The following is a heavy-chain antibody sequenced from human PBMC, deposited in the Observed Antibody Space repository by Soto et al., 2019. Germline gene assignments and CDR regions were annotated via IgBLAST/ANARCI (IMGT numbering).Heavy chain of an antibody. CDR2: INPNSGGT. D-gene: IGHD3-3*01. J-gene: IGHJ6*02. V-gene: IGHV1-2*02. Sequence: GASVKVSCKASGYTFTGYYMHWVRQAPGQGLEWMGWINPNSGGTNYAQKFQGRVTMTRDTSISTAYMELSRLRSDDTAVYYCGRVARVEPPYYYYYGMDVWGQGTTVTVSS. CDR3: GRVARVEPPYYYYYGMDV. CDR1: GYTFTGYY.